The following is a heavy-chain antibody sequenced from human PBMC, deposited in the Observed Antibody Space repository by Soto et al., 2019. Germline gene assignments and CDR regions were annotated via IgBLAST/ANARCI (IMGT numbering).Heavy chain of an antibody. CDR2: IYYNGNT. D-gene: IGHD5-12*01. J-gene: IGHJ4*02. CDR3: GRRDWIYYLPAINF. CDR1: GVSLSSSSYY. Sequence: QLHLQESGPGLVKPSETLSLTCIVSGVSLSSSSYYWAWIRQPPGKGLEGIGTIYYNGNTYYNPSRKSRVSRARHTSTHEISLQLNSATATDTAVYYCGRRDWIYYLPAINFWGQGTLATVSS. V-gene: IGHV4-39*01.